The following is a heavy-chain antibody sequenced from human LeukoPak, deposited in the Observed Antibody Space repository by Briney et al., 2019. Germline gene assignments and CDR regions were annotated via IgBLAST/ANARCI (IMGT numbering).Heavy chain of an antibody. Sequence: GGSLRLSCAASGFTFSSYEMNWVRQAPGKGLEWVSYISSSGSTIYYADSVKGRFTISRDNAKNSLYLQMNSLRAEDTAVYYCARDEVGYCSSTSCQGYYYYGMDVWGQGTTVTVSS. CDR3: ARDEVGYCSSTSCQGYYYYGMDV. CDR2: ISSSGSTI. V-gene: IGHV3-48*03. J-gene: IGHJ6*02. D-gene: IGHD2-2*01. CDR1: GFTFSSYE.